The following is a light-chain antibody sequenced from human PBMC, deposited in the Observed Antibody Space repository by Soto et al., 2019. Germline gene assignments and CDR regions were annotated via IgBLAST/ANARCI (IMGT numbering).Light chain of an antibody. J-gene: IGKJ4*01. CDR2: GAS. Sequence: DIVLTQSPGTLSLSPGERATLSCRASQSVSSSHLAWYQQKPGQAPRLFNYGASSRATGIPDRFSGSGSVTDFTLTISRLQPEDFAVYYWQQYGSSLTCGGGTKVELK. CDR3: QQYGSSLT. CDR1: QSVSSSH. V-gene: IGKV3-20*01.